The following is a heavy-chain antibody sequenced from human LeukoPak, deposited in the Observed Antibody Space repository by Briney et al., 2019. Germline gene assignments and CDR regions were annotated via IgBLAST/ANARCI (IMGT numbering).Heavy chain of an antibody. CDR2: INHSGST. Sequence: SETLSLTCAVYGGSFSGYYWSWIRQPLGKGLEWIGEINHSGSTNYNPSLKSRVTISVDTSKNQFSLKLSSVTAADTAVYYCARGRLRFLEWLLDREYYFDYWGQGTLVTVSS. J-gene: IGHJ4*02. CDR1: GGSFSGYY. CDR3: ARGRLRFLEWLLDREYYFDY. V-gene: IGHV4-34*01. D-gene: IGHD3-3*01.